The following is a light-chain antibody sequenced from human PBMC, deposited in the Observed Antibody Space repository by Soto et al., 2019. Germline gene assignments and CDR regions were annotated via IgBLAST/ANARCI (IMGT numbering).Light chain of an antibody. J-gene: IGLJ1*01. CDR2: DVS. CDR3: SSYTSSSTPYV. Sequence: QSVLTQPASVSGSPGQSITISCTGTSSDVGGYNYVSWYQQHPGKAPKLMIYDVSNRPSGVSNRFSGSKSGNTASLTISGLQAEAEADYYCSSYTSSSTPYVFGTGNKVTVL. V-gene: IGLV2-14*01. CDR1: SSDVGGYNY.